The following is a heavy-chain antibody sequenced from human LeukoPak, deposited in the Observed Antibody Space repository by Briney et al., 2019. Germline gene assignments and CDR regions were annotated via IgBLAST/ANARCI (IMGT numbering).Heavy chain of an antibody. D-gene: IGHD4-17*01. J-gene: IGHJ4*02. CDR2: INPDIGVT. CDR3: ARQDYGDFLPPAGY. V-gene: IGHV1-2*02. Sequence: ASVKVSCKASGYTFTGYYMYWVRPAPGQGVEWMGWINPDIGVTKYAQKFQDRVTMTRDSSIGTAYMELSRLRSDDTAVYYCARQDYGDFLPPAGYWGQGTLVTVS. CDR1: GYTFTGYY.